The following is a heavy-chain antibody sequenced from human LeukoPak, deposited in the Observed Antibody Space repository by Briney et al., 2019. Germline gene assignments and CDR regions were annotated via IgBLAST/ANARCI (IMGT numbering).Heavy chain of an antibody. V-gene: IGHV3-30-3*01. CDR1: GFTVSSYA. Sequence: GGSLRLSCAASGFTVSSYAMHWVRQAPGKGLEWVAVISYDGSNKYYADSVKGRFTISRDNSKNTLYLQMNSLRAEDTTVYYCARDLTTVVTPYYFDYWGQGTLVTVSS. CDR2: ISYDGSNK. J-gene: IGHJ4*02. D-gene: IGHD4-23*01. CDR3: ARDLTTVVTPYYFDY.